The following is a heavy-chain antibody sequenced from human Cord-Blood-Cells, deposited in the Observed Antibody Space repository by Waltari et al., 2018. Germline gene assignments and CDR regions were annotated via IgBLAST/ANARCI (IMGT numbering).Heavy chain of an antibody. Sequence: VQLVESGGGLVKRGGSLRSSCAASGFTFRSYSMNCVRQAPGKGLEWVSSISSSSSYIYYADSVKGRFTISRDNAKNSLYLQMNSLRAEDTAVYYCARDQLWVYYFDYWGQGTLVTVSS. CDR1: GFTFRSYS. V-gene: IGHV3-21*01. CDR3: ARDQLWVYYFDY. J-gene: IGHJ4*02. D-gene: IGHD5-18*01. CDR2: ISSSSSYI.